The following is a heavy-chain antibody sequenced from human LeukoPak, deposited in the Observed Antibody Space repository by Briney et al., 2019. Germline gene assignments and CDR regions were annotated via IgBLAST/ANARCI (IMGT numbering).Heavy chain of an antibody. V-gene: IGHV1-3*01. CDR3: ARKDSGSYRKWFDP. Sequence: GASVKVSCKASGYTFTTYSIHWVRQAPGQRLEWMGWINAGNGDTKYSQKFQGRVTITSDTSASTAYMELSSLTSEDTAVYYCARKDSGSYRKWFDPWGQGTLVPVSS. CDR1: GYTFTTYS. J-gene: IGHJ5*02. D-gene: IGHD1-26*01. CDR2: INAGNGDT.